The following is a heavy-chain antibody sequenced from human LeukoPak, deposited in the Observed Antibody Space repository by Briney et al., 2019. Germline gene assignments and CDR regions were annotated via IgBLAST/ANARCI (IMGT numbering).Heavy chain of an antibody. V-gene: IGHV3-48*02. CDR1: GFTFSSYS. J-gene: IGHJ6*02. Sequence: GGSLRLSCAASGFTFSSYSMIWVRQAPGMGLECVSYITSSSTMYYADSVKGRFTISRDNAKNSLYLQMNSLRDEDTAVYYCARPGYYYYAMDVWGQGTTVTVPS. CDR3: ARPGYYYYAMDV. CDR2: ITSSSTM.